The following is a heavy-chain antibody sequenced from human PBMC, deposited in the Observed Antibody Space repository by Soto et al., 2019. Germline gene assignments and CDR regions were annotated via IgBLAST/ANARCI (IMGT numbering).Heavy chain of an antibody. V-gene: IGHV4-59*01. Sequence: QVQLRESGPGLVKPSETLSLTCTVSGGSISSYYWSWIRQPPGKGLEWIGYIYYSGSTNYNPSLKSRVTISVDTSKNQFSLMLSSVTAADTAVYYCARARGVATLDYWGQGTLVTVSS. CDR1: GGSISSYY. D-gene: IGHD5-12*01. J-gene: IGHJ4*02. CDR2: IYYSGST. CDR3: ARARGVATLDY.